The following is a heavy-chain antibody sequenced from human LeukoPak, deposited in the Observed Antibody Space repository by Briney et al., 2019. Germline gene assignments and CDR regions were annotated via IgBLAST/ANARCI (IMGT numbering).Heavy chain of an antibody. CDR3: ARVGDHFHWYLDL. D-gene: IGHD3-3*02. CDR1: GFSVSLNY. Sequence: PGGSLRLSCAASGFSVSLNYMNWVRQAPGKGLEWVSILYSGSDTYYADSVKGRFTISRDISKNMLFLHMNSLRAEDTAVYYCARVGDHFHWYLDLWGRGTLVTVSS. V-gene: IGHV3-53*01. J-gene: IGHJ2*01. CDR2: LYSGSDT.